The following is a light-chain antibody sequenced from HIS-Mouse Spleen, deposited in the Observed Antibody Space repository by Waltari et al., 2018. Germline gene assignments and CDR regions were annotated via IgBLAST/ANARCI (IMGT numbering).Light chain of an antibody. Sequence: QSALTQPAPVSGSPGQSITIPCTGTSSAVGSYNLVSWYQQHPGKAPKLMMYEGSKRPSVVSNRFSGSKSGNTASLTISGLQAEDEADYYCCSYAGSTWVFGGGTKLTVL. V-gene: IGLV2-23*01. CDR1: SSAVGSYNL. CDR3: CSYAGSTWV. CDR2: EGS. J-gene: IGLJ3*02.